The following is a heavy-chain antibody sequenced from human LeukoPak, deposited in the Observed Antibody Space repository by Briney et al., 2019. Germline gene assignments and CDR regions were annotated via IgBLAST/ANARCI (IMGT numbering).Heavy chain of an antibody. J-gene: IGHJ4*02. CDR2: IYPGDSDT. V-gene: IGHV5-51*01. CDR1: GYSFTSYW. D-gene: IGHD5-18*01. CDR3: ARPQRGDTAMVDIYFDY. Sequence: GESLKISCKGSGYSFTSYWIGWVRQMPGKGLEWMGIIYPGDSDTRYSPSFQGQVTISVDKSISTAYLQWSSLKASDTAMYYCARPQRGDTAMVDIYFDYWGQGTLVTVSS.